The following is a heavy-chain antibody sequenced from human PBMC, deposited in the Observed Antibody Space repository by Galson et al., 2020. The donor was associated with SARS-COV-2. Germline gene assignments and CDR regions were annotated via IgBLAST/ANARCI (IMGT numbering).Heavy chain of an antibody. Sequence: GESLKISCAASGFSFSTYEMNWVRQAPGKGLEWVAYISGSGDNIYYADSVKGRFTISRDNAKDSLFLQMNSLRADDTAVYYCATVLADAAMDDWGQGTLVTVSS. CDR2: ISGSGDNI. CDR3: ATVLADAAMDD. D-gene: IGHD2-2*01. CDR1: GFSFSTYE. J-gene: IGHJ4*02. V-gene: IGHV3-48*03.